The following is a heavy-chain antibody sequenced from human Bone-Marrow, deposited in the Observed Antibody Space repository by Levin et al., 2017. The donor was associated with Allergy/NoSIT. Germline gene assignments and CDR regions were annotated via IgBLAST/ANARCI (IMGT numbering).Heavy chain of an antibody. CDR2: IYSGGST. J-gene: IGHJ5*02. Sequence: GGSLRLSCAASGFTVGNNYMKWVRQAPGKGLEWVSLIYSGGSTYYADSVKGRFTVSRDNSKNTLHLQMNSLRTEDTAVYYCARDRTCSGGICYGSWGQGTLVTVSS. V-gene: IGHV3-66*01. D-gene: IGHD2-15*01. CDR3: ARDRTCSGGICYGS. CDR1: GFTVGNNY.